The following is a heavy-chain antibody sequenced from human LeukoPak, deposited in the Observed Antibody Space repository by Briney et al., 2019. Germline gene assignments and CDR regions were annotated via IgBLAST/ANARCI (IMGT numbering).Heavy chain of an antibody. J-gene: IGHJ5*02. CDR2: IYYSGST. CDR1: GGSVSSGSYY. V-gene: IGHV4-61*01. Sequence: SETLSLTCTVSGGSVSSGSYYWSWIRQPPGKGLEWIGYIYYSGSTNYNPSLKSRVTISVDTSKNQFSLKLGSVTAADTAVYYCARKNDGCSSTSCYGWFDPWGQGTLVTVSS. CDR3: ARKNDGCSSTSCYGWFDP. D-gene: IGHD2-2*01.